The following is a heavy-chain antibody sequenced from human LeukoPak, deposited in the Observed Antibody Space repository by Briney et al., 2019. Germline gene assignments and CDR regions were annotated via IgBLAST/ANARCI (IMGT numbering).Heavy chain of an antibody. CDR3: ARGGSLGY. Sequence: GGSLRLSCAASGFTFSSYEMNWVRQAPGKGLEWVSKISSSGSAISYADSVKGRFTISRDNAKGTLYLQLNSLRAEDTAVYYCARGGSLGYWGQRTLVTVSS. J-gene: IGHJ4*02. D-gene: IGHD6-19*01. CDR1: GFTFSSYE. CDR2: ISSSGSAI. V-gene: IGHV3-48*03.